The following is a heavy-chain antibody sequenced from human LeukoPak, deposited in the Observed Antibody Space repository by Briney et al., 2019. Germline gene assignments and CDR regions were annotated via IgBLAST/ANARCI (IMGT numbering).Heavy chain of an antibody. D-gene: IGHD6-6*01. V-gene: IGHV3-23*01. CDR1: GCTFSSYA. Sequence: GGSLRLSWAASGCTFSSYAMSWVRQAPGKGLEWVSAISGSGGSTYYADSVKGRFTISRDNSKNTLYLQMNSLRAEDTAVYYCQSIAAKSPNGYWGQGTLVTVSS. CDR2: ISGSGGST. J-gene: IGHJ4*02. CDR3: QSIAAKSPNGY.